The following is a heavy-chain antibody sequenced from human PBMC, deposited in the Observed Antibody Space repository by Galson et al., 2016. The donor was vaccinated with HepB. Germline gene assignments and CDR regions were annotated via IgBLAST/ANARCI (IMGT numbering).Heavy chain of an antibody. J-gene: IGHJ4*02. V-gene: IGHV3-30*09. Sequence: SLRLSCAGSGFIFSSYAFHWVRQAPGKGLEWVAAISFDGSNEYYLDSVKGRFAMSRDNSKNTLYLEMNSLRVDDTAIYFCVKDGSSGFDYWGQGTLVTVS. CDR1: GFIFSSYA. D-gene: IGHD3-22*01. CDR3: VKDGSSGFDY. CDR2: ISFDGSNE.